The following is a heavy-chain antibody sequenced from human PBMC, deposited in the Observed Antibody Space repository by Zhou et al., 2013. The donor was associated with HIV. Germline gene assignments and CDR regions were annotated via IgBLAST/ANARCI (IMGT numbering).Heavy chain of an antibody. CDR2: IIPIFGKA. Sequence: QVQLVQSGAEVKKPGSSVMVSCKASGGTFDNYDISWVRQAPGQGPEWMGGIIPIFGKANYAQKFQGRVTITTDESTSTAYMQLSSLTSEDTAIYYCAIKQTDNRGWFDPWGQGTQVTVSS. CDR3: AIKQTDNRGWFDP. J-gene: IGHJ5*02. D-gene: IGHD1-1*01. CDR1: GGTFDNYD. V-gene: IGHV1-69*05.